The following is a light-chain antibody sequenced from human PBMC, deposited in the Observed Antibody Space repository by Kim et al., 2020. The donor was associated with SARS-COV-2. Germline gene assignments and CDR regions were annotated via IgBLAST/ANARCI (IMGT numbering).Light chain of an antibody. CDR1: QDIGNS. J-gene: IGKJ1*01. Sequence: ASVGDRITITCRASQDIGNSLTWFQEKPGRAPKSLIYSVSTLESGVPSKFSGSGSGTDFTLTINSLQPEDFATYYCQQYHNYPWTFGQGTKVEIK. CDR2: SVS. CDR3: QQYHNYPWT. V-gene: IGKV1-16*02.